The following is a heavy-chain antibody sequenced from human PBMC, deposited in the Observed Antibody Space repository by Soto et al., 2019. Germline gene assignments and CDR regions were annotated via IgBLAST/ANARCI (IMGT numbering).Heavy chain of an antibody. J-gene: IGHJ4*02. CDR2: ISGDGNDK. Sequence: QVQLVESGGGVVQPGRSLRLSCAASGFIFRNFGMHWVRRAPGKGLEWVAVISGDGNDKYYPDSMKGRFTISRDNFNNTLYLQLNSLRPEDTAVYHCVKGARNAHQPIDSWGQGVRVTVSS. D-gene: IGHD6-6*01. CDR3: VKGARNAHQPIDS. V-gene: IGHV3-30*18. CDR1: GFIFRNFG.